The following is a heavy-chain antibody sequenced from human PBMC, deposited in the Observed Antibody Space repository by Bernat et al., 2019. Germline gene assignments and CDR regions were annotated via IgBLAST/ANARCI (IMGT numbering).Heavy chain of an antibody. CDR3: ASTPPPGGVPAATMRYYYYGMDV. Sequence: QVQLVQSGAEVKKPGSSVKVSCKASGGTFSSYAISWVRQAPGQGLEWMGGIIPIFGTANYAQKFQGRVTITADESTSTAYMELSSLRSEDTAVYYCASTPPPGGVPAATMRYYYYGMDVWGQGTTVTVSS. D-gene: IGHD2-2*01. CDR1: GGTFSSYA. V-gene: IGHV1-69*01. CDR2: IIPIFGTA. J-gene: IGHJ6*02.